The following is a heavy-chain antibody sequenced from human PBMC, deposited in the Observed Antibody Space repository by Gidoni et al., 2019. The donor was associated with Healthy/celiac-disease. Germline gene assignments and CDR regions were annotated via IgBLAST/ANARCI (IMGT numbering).Heavy chain of an antibody. Sequence: QVKLQESGPGLVKPSQTLSLTCTVSGCSISSGDYYGSWIRQPPGKGLEWIGYIYYSGSTYYNPSLKSRVTISVDTSKNQFSLKLSSVTAADTAVYYCARGGVEYDSSGYIGTWFDPWGQGTLVTVSS. CDR3: ARGGVEYDSSGYIGTWFDP. J-gene: IGHJ5*02. CDR2: IYYSGST. V-gene: IGHV4-30-4*01. D-gene: IGHD3-22*01. CDR1: GCSISSGDYY.